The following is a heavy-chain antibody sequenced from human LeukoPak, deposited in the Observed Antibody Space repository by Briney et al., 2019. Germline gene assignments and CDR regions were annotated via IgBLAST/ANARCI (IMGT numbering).Heavy chain of an antibody. CDR2: ISAYNGNT. V-gene: IGHV1-18*01. J-gene: IGHJ5*02. D-gene: IGHD3-9*01. CDR1: GYTFTSYG. Sequence: GASVKVSCKASGYTFTSYGISWVRQAPGQGLEWMGWISAYNGNTNYAQKLQGRVTMTTDTSTSTAYMELRSLRSDDTAVYYFARGYDILTGTGWFDPWGQGTLVTVSS. CDR3: ARGYDILTGTGWFDP.